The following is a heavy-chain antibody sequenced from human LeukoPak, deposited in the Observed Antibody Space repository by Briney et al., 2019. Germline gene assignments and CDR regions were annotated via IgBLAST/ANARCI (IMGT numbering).Heavy chain of an antibody. J-gene: IGHJ3*02. V-gene: IGHV3-30*02. D-gene: IGHD3-3*01. CDR2: IRYDGSNK. Sequence: GGSLRLSCAASGFTFSSYGMHWARQAPGKGLEWGAFIRYDGSNKYYADSVKGRFTISRDNSKSTLFLQMNSLRAEDTAVYYCAKVRAYDFWSGERAFDISGQGTMVTVSS. CDR1: GFTFSSYG. CDR3: AKVRAYDFWSGERAFDI.